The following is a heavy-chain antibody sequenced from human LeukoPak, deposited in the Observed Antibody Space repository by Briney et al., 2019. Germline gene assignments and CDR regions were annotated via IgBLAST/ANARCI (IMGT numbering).Heavy chain of an antibody. V-gene: IGHV4-31*03. D-gene: IGHD5-12*01. CDR3: ARGSKAGGYSGYDYFDY. J-gene: IGHJ4*02. CDR1: GGSISSGGYY. Sequence: SETLSLTCTVSGGSISSGGYYWSWIRQHPGKGLEWIGYIYYSGSTYYNPSLKSRVTISVDTSKNQFSLKLSSVTAADTAVYYCARGSKAGGYSGYDYFDYWGQGTLVAVSS. CDR2: IYYSGST.